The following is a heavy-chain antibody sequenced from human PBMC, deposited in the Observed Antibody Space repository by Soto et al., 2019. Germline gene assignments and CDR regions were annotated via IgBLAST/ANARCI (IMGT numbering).Heavy chain of an antibody. J-gene: IGHJ4*02. CDR2: MSGRGGRG. CDR1: GFILNEYA. D-gene: IGHD4-17*01. Sequence: SPRLSFATSGFILNEYAINWVLHVPWKVLERVSGMSGRGGRGFYAESLKGRFTMSRDNSKNTAYLQMTNLGVEDTAIYYFAKPSHEGDYMGYFDSWGQGVLATVSS. CDR3: AKPSHEGDYMGYFDS. V-gene: IGHV3-23*01.